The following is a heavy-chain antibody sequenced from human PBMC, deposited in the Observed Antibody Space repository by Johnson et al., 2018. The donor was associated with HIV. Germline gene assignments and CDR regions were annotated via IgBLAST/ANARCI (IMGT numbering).Heavy chain of an antibody. Sequence: VQLVESGGGVVQPGGSLRLSCAASGVTFSSYGMHWVRQAPGKGLEWVSGINWNGGSTGYADYVKGRFTISRDNAKNSLYLQMNSLRAEDTALYYCARDGSGNAFDIWGQGTMVTVSS. D-gene: IGHD2-15*01. J-gene: IGHJ3*02. V-gene: IGHV3-20*04. CDR3: ARDGSGNAFDI. CDR2: INWNGGST. CDR1: GVTFSSYG.